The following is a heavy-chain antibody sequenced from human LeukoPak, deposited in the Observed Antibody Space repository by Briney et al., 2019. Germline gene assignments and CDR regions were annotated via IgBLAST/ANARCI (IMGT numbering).Heavy chain of an antibody. D-gene: IGHD3-22*01. CDR3: ARFPHDSSGYFGVVHFDY. J-gene: IGHJ4*02. Sequence: PSETLSLTCAVYGGSFSGYYWSWIRQPPGKGLEWIGEINHSGSTNYNPSLKSRVTISVDTSKNQFSLKLSSVTAADTAVYYCARFPHDSSGYFGVVHFDYWGQGTLVTVSS. CDR1: GGSFSGYY. V-gene: IGHV4-34*01. CDR2: INHSGST.